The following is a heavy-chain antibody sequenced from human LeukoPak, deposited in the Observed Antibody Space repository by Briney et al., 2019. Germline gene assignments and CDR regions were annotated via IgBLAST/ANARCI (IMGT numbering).Heavy chain of an antibody. V-gene: IGHV1-8*01. CDR1: GYTFTSYD. J-gene: IGHJ4*02. Sequence: ASVKVSCKASGYTFTSYDINWVRQATGQGLEWMGWMNPNSGNTGYAQKFQGRVTITADKSTSTAYMELSSLRSEDTAVYYCARGIYGSGSDWFDYWGQGTLVTVSS. CDR2: MNPNSGNT. D-gene: IGHD3-10*01. CDR3: ARGIYGSGSDWFDY.